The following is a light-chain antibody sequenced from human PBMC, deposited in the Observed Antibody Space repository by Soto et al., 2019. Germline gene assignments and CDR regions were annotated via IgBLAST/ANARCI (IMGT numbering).Light chain of an antibody. Sequence: QSALTQPASVSGSPGQSITVSCTGTSSDVGGYNYVSWYQQHPGKAPQLVIYEVSNRPSRVSNRFSGSKSGNTASLTISGLQAEDEADYYCSSYTSSSTWVFGGGTQLTVL. V-gene: IGLV2-14*01. J-gene: IGLJ3*02. CDR1: SSDVGGYNY. CDR2: EVS. CDR3: SSYTSSSTWV.